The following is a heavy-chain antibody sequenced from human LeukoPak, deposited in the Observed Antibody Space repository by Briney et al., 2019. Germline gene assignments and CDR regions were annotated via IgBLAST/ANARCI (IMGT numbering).Heavy chain of an antibody. V-gene: IGHV1-2*02. CDR1: GYTFTGYY. J-gene: IGHJ4*02. CDR3: ARDSIAAAVSFDY. CDR2: INPNSGGT. D-gene: IGHD6-13*01. Sequence: GASVKVSCKASGYTFTGYYMHWVRQAPGQGLEWMVWINPNSGGTNYAQKFQGRVTMTRDTPISTAYMELSRLRSDDTAVYYCARDSIAAAVSFDYWGQGTLVTVSS.